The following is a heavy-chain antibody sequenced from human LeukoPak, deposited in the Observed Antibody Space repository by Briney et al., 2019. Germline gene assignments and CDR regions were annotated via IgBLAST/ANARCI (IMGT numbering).Heavy chain of an antibody. CDR2: IYYSGST. V-gene: IGHV4-59*01. CDR3: ARDEYSSGRNGGYFDY. D-gene: IGHD2-15*01. CDR1: GGSISGYY. Sequence: SETLSLTCTVSGGSISGYYWNWIRQPSGKGLEWIGNIYYSGSTNYNPSLKTRVTISVATPKNQFSLKLSSVTAADTAVDYCARDEYSSGRNGGYFDYWGQGALVTVSS. J-gene: IGHJ4*02.